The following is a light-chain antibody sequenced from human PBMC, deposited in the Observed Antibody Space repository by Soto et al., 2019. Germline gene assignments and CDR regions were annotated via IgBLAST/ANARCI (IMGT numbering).Light chain of an antibody. CDR1: QSVSSSY. V-gene: IGKV3-20*01. CDR3: QQYGSSRT. CDR2: GAS. Sequence: ESVLTQSPGTLSLSPGERATLSCRASQSVSSSYLAWYQQKPGQAPRVLIYGASSRATGIPDRFSGSGSGTDFTLTISRLEPEDFAVYYCQQYGSSRTFGQGTKVDIK. J-gene: IGKJ1*01.